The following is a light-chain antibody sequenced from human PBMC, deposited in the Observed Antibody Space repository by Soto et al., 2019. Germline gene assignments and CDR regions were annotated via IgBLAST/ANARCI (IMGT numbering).Light chain of an antibody. CDR2: EVS. Sequence: QSALTQPASVSGSPGQSITISCTGTSSDVGGYNYVSWYQQHPGKAPKLMIYEVSNRPSGVSNRFSGSKSGKTASLTSSGLQAEDEADYYCSSYTSSSTPYVFGTGTKLTVL. CDR1: SSDVGGYNY. J-gene: IGLJ1*01. CDR3: SSYTSSSTPYV. V-gene: IGLV2-14*01.